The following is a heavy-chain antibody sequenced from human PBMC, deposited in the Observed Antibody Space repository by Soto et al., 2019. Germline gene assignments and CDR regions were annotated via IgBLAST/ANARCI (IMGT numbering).Heavy chain of an antibody. Sequence: GGSLRLSCAASGFTFSSYAMSWVRQAPGKGLEWVSAISGSGGSTYYADSVKGRFTISRDNSKNTPYLQMNSLRAAATAVYYLAGGPSCRGWPVGPGTWALYYLGQGTLVTGSS. CDR1: GFTFSSYA. V-gene: IGHV3-23*01. J-gene: IGHJ4*02. CDR3: AGGPSCRGWPVGPGTWALYY. CDR2: ISGSGGST. D-gene: IGHD6-19*01.